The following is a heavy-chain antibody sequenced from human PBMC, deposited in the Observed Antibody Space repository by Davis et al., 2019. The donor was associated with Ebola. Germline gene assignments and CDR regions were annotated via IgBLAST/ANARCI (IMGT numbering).Heavy chain of an antibody. CDR1: GFTFSSYA. CDR2: ISGSGGST. J-gene: IGHJ4*02. CDR3: AKEGYYYDSSGYYISVDY. V-gene: IGHV3-23*01. D-gene: IGHD3-22*01. Sequence: PGGSLRLSCAASGFTFSSYAMSWVRQAPGKGLEWVSAISGSGGSTYYADSVKGRFTISRDNSKNTLYLQMNSLRAEDTAVYYCAKEGYYYDSSGYYISVDYWAREPWSPSPQ.